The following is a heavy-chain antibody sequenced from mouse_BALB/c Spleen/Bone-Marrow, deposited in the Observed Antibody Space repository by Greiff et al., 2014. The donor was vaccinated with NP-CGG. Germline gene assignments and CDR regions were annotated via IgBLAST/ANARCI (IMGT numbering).Heavy chain of an antibody. V-gene: IGHV14-3*02. D-gene: IGHD1-1*01. CDR3: ARGDYYGGSFFAY. CDR1: GFNIKDTY. CDR2: IDPANGNT. J-gene: IGHJ3*01. Sequence: VQLKQSGADLVKPGASVKSSCTASGFNIKDTYMHWVKQRPEQGLEWIGRIDPANGNTKYDPKFQGKATITADTSSNTAYLQLSSLTSEDTAVYYCARGDYYGGSFFAYWGQGTLVTVSA.